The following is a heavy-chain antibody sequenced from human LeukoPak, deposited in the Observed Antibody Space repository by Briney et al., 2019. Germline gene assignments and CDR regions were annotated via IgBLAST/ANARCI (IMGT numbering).Heavy chain of an antibody. CDR2: INPNSGGT. D-gene: IGHD6-19*01. CDR1: GYTFTGYY. V-gene: IGHV1-2*04. CDR3: ARGQEMGSGWYLGY. Sequence: ASVKVSCEASGYTFTGYYMHWVRQAPGQGLEWMGWINPNSGGTNYAQKFQGWVTMTRDTSISTAYMELSRLRSDDTAVYYCARGQEMGSGWYLGYWGQGTLVTVSS. J-gene: IGHJ4*02.